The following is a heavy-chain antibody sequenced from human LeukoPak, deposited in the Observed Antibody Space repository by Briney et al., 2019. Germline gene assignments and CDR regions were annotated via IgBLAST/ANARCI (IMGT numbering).Heavy chain of an antibody. CDR3: ARDPAIAVAGTNSMEGWSDP. CDR2: INPSGGST. D-gene: IGHD6-19*01. Sequence: ASVKVSCKASGYTFTSYCMHWVRQAPGQGLEWMGIINPSGGSTSYAQKFQGRVTMTRDTSTSTVYMELSSLRSEDTAVYYCARDPAIAVAGTNSMEGWSDPWGQGTLVTVSS. J-gene: IGHJ5*02. V-gene: IGHV1-46*01. CDR1: GYTFTSYC.